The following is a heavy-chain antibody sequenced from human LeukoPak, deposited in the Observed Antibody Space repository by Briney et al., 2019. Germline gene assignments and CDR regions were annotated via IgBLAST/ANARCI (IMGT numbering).Heavy chain of an antibody. CDR1: GYTFTGYY. CDR2: INPNSGGT. CDR3: ETHYYDSSGYYRDY. V-gene: IGHV1-2*02. D-gene: IGHD3-22*01. J-gene: IGHJ4*02. Sequence: ASVKVSCKASGYTFTGYYMHWVRQAPGQGLEWMGWINPNSGGTNYAQKFQGRVTMTRDTSISTAYMELSRLRSEDTAVYYCETHYYDSSGYYRDYWGQGTLVTVSS.